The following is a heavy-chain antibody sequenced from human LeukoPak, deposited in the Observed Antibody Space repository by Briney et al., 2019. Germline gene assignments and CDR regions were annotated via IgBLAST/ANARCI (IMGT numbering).Heavy chain of an antibody. CDR3: ARAKGITIDP. V-gene: IGHV1-69*02. CDR1: GGTLSSYT. J-gene: IGHJ5*02. D-gene: IGHD3-3*01. Sequence: GSSLKVSCKASGGTLSSYTISWVRQAPGQGLEWMGRIIPSLGIANYAQKFQGRVTITADKSTSTAYMELSSLRSEDAAVYYCARAKGITIDPWGQGTLVTVSS. CDR2: IIPSLGIA.